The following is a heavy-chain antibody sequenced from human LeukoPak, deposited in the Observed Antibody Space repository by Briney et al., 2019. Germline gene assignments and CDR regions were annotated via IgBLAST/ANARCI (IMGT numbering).Heavy chain of an antibody. CDR2: IYYSGST. CDR1: GGSISSGGYY. D-gene: IGHD3-22*01. CDR3: ARWSDSSGYLSFVY. Sequence: SETLSLTCTVSGGSISSGGYYWSWIRQHPGKGLEWIGYIYYSGSTYYNPSLKSRVTISVDTSKNQFSLKLSSVTAADTAVYYCARWSDSSGYLSFVYWGQGTLVTVSS. V-gene: IGHV4-31*03. J-gene: IGHJ4*02.